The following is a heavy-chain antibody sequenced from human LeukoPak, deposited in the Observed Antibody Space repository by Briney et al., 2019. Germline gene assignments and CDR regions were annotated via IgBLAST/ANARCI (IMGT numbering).Heavy chain of an antibody. J-gene: IGHJ4*02. CDR1: GYSISGGYY. D-gene: IGHD3-9*01. Sequence: SETLSPTCTVSGYSISGGYYWGWVRQPPGKGLQWIGSIYHSGSTYYNPSLGSRVTISVDTSKNQLSLKLSSVTAADTAVYYCARGSDILPGYILYYFDYWGQGTLVTVSS. V-gene: IGHV4-38-2*02. CDR3: ARGSDILPGYILYYFDY. CDR2: IYHSGST.